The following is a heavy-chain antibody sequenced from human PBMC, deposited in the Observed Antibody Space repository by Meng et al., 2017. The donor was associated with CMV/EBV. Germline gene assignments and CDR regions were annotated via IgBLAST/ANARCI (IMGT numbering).Heavy chain of an antibody. CDR2: ISSSSSYI. CDR1: GFTLSSYS. Sequence: GGSLRLSCAASGFTLSSYSMNWVRQAPGKGLEWVSSISSSSSYIYYADSVKGRFTISRDNAKNSLYLQMNSLRAEDTAVYYCARTMVRGVILYHGMDVWGQGTTVTVSS. CDR3: ARTMVRGVILYHGMDV. J-gene: IGHJ6*02. V-gene: IGHV3-21*01. D-gene: IGHD3-10*01.